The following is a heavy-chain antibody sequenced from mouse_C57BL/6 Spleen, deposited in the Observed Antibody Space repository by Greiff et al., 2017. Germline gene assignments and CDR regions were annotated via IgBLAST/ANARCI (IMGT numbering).Heavy chain of an antibody. Sequence: VKLMESGAELVRPGASVKLSCKASGYTFTDYYINWVKQRPGQGLEWIARIYPGSGNTYYNEKFKGKATLTAEKSSSTAYMQLSSLTSEDSAVYFCARLGGNSWFAYWGQGTLVTVSA. CDR1: GYTFTDYY. J-gene: IGHJ3*01. D-gene: IGHD2-1*01. CDR2: IYPGSGNT. V-gene: IGHV1-76*01. CDR3: ARLGGNSWFAY.